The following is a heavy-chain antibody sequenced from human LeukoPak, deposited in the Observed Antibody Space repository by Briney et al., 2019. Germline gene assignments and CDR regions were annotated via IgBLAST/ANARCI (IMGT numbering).Heavy chain of an antibody. V-gene: IGHV4-34*01. Sequence: SETLSLTCAVYGGSFSGYYWSWIRQPPGKGLEWIGEINHSGSTNYNPSLKSRVTISVDTSKNQFSLKLSSVTAADTAVYYCARIYVLLWFGDSERAFDIWGQGTMVTVSS. CDR1: GGSFSGYY. D-gene: IGHD3-10*01. CDR3: ARIYVLLWFGDSERAFDI. J-gene: IGHJ3*02. CDR2: INHSGST.